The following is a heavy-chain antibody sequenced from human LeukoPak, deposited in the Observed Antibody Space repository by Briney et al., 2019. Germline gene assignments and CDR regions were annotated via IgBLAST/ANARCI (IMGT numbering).Heavy chain of an antibody. CDR1: GFTFSSYW. CDR2: IKQDGSEK. Sequence: PGGSLRLSCAASGFTFSSYWMSWVRQAPGKGLEWVANIKQDGSEKYYVDSVKGRFTISRDNAKNSLYLQMNSLRAEDTAVYYCARGPYCGGDCFDWYFDLWGRGTLVTVSS. CDR3: ARGPYCGGDCFDWYFDL. V-gene: IGHV3-7*01. J-gene: IGHJ2*01. D-gene: IGHD2-21*02.